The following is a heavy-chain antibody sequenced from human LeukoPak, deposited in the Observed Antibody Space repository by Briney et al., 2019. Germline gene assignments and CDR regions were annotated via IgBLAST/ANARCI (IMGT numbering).Heavy chain of an antibody. J-gene: IGHJ4*02. Sequence: GESLKIACKGSGYSFSNSWIGWVRQKPGKGLDWMGTIYPGDSDCRYSPSFEGQVTFSADKSISTAYLQWSSLKSSDTAMYYCARQWADGSGSYYFYWGQGTLVTVSS. D-gene: IGHD3-10*01. CDR3: ARQWADGSGSYYFY. CDR1: GYSFSNSW. CDR2: IYPGDSDC. V-gene: IGHV5-51*01.